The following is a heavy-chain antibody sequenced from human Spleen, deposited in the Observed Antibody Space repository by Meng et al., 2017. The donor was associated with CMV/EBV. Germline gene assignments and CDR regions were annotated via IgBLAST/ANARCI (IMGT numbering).Heavy chain of an antibody. CDR2: INPNSGGT. CDR3: ARSFKGGRYCSSTSCWFDP. V-gene: IGHV1-2*02. J-gene: IGHJ5*02. D-gene: IGHD2-2*01. Sequence: WVRQAPGQGLEWMGWINPNSGGTNYAQKFQGRVTMTRDTSISTAYMELSRLRSDDTAVYYCARSFKGGRYCSSTSCWFDPWGQGTLVTVSS.